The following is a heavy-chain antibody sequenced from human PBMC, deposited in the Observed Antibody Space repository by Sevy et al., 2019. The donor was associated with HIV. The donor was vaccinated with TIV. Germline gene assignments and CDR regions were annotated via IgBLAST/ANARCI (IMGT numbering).Heavy chain of an antibody. CDR3: ARGGNDNGGMYFDF. CDR2: ASYRGFT. Sequence: SETLSLTCTVSGGSVSGVIYYWTWIRQPPGKGLEWIGYASYRGFTNYNPSLKSRVTISVDTSKNQFSLKLTSVSAAETAVYYCARGGNDNGGMYFDFWGQGTLVTVSS. CDR1: GGSVSGVIYY. J-gene: IGHJ4*02. V-gene: IGHV4-61*01. D-gene: IGHD4-17*01.